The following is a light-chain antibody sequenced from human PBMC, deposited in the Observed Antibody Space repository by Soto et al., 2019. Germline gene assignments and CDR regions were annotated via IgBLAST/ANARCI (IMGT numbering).Light chain of an antibody. V-gene: IGKV3-11*01. CDR1: QSISTS. Sequence: TQSPSSLSASLGDRVTITCRASQSISTSLAWYQQKPGQAPRLVIFDASNRANGVPARFGGSGSGTDFTLTINSLEPEDFAVYYCQQRNVWPPITFGQGTRLEIK. J-gene: IGKJ5*01. CDR3: QQRNVWPPIT. CDR2: DAS.